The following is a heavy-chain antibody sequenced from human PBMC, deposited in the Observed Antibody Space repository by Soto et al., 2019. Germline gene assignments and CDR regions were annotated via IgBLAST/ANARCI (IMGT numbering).Heavy chain of an antibody. CDR2: INTGNGHT. J-gene: IGHJ5*02. CDR1: GYTFTAYG. D-gene: IGHD3-3*01. V-gene: IGHV1-3*04. CDR3: ASRGYDFWSGLDP. Sequence: SVKVSCKASGYTFTAYGIHWVRQAPGQRLEWMGWINTGNGHTKYSQKFQGRVTITRDTSARTAYMELNSLRSEDTAVYYCASRGYDFWSGLDPWGQGTLVTVSS.